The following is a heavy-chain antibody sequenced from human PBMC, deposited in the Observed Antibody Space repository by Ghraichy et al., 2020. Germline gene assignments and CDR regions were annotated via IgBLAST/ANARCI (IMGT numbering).Heavy chain of an antibody. CDR1: GGSINSYY. D-gene: IGHD5-12*01. CDR3: ARHSSGYSFGY. CDR2: IYPSGST. J-gene: IGHJ4*02. Sequence: SQTLSLTCTVSGGSINSYYWSWIRQPAGKGLEWIGRIYPSGSTNYNPSLKSRVTMSVDTSKNQFSLKLSSLTTADMAVYYCARHSSGYSFGYWGQGTLVTVSS. V-gene: IGHV4-4*07.